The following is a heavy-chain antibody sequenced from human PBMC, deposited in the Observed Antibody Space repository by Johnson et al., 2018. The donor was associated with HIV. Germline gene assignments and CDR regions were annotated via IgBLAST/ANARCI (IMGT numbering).Heavy chain of an antibody. D-gene: IGHD3-22*01. CDR2: IGTAGDT. V-gene: IGHV3-13*01. CDR1: GFTFNNYD. J-gene: IGHJ3*02. Sequence: VLLVASGGGLVQPGESLRLSCAASGFTFNNYDMHWVRRATGKGLEWVSAIGTAGDTYYPDSVKGRFTISRENAKNALYLQMNSLRAGDTAVYYCARGPPYYASSGGYAFDIWGQGTVVAGSS. CDR3: ARGPPYYASSGGYAFDI.